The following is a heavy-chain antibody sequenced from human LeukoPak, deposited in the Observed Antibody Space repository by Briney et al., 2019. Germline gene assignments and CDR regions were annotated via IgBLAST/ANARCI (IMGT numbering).Heavy chain of an antibody. J-gene: IGHJ4*02. CDR2: ISYDGSNK. Sequence: GGSLRLSCAASGFSLSTYNMHWVRQAPGKGLEWVAVISYDGSNKYYADSVKGRFTISRDNSKNTLYLQMNSLRAEDTAVYYCAKEAPPYCSGGSCHYIYWGQGTLVTVSS. CDR1: GFSLSTYN. D-gene: IGHD2-15*01. V-gene: IGHV3-30*18. CDR3: AKEAPPYCSGGSCHYIY.